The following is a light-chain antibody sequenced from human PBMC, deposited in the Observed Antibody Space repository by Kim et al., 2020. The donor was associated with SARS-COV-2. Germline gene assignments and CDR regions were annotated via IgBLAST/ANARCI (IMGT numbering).Light chain of an antibody. J-gene: IGLJ2*01. V-gene: IGLV3-19*01. Sequence: VALGQTVSITCQGDILRRYYGSWYQRRPGQAPVLVIYGKNNRPSGIPDRLSGSSSGNTASLTITGAQAEDEADYYCQSRDSSGKVVFGGGTKLTVL. CDR3: QSRDSSGKVV. CDR1: ILRRYY. CDR2: GKN.